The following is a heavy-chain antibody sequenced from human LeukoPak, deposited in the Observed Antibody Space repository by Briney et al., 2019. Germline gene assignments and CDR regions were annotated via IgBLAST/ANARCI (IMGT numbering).Heavy chain of an antibody. Sequence: SETLSLTCTVSGGSVSSGSYYWSWIRQPPGKGLEWIGYIYYSGSTNYNPSLKSRVTISVDTSKNQFSLKLSSVTAADTAVYYCAREKITTVTTIDYWGQGTLVTASS. J-gene: IGHJ4*02. D-gene: IGHD4-17*01. CDR3: AREKITTVTTIDY. V-gene: IGHV4-61*01. CDR2: IYYSGST. CDR1: GGSVSSGSYY.